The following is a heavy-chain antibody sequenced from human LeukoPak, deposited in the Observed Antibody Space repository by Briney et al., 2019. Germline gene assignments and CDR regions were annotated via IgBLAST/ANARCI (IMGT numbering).Heavy chain of an antibody. V-gene: IGHV1-18*01. CDR3: ARDLGGDGDPDY. D-gene: IGHD2-21*01. Sequence: ASVKVSCKASGYTFTSYDINWVRQATGQGLEWMGWMNPNSGNTNYAQKLQGRDTMTTDTSTSTAYMELRSLRPDDTAVYYCARDLGGDGDPDYWGQGTLVTVSS. CDR2: MNPNSGNT. J-gene: IGHJ4*02. CDR1: GYTFTSYD.